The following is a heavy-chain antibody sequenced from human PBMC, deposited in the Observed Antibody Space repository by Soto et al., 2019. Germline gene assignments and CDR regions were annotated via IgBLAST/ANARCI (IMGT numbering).Heavy chain of an antibody. J-gene: IGHJ6*02. CDR2: IYPGDSDT. Sequence: PGESLKISCKGSGYSFTSYWIGWVRQMPGKGPEWMGIIYPGDSDTRHSPSFQGQVPISADKSISTAYLQGSSLKGSDTAMYYCARPRDCTNGVCCDYGMGVWGQGTTVTGSS. V-gene: IGHV5-51*01. D-gene: IGHD2-8*01. CDR3: ARPRDCTNGVCCDYGMGV. CDR1: GYSFTSYW.